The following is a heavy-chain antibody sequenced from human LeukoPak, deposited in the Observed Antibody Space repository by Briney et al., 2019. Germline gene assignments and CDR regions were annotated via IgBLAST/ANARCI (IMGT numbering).Heavy chain of an antibody. CDR2: IIPILGIA. CDR1: GGTFSSYA. J-gene: IGHJ4*02. D-gene: IGHD3-22*01. Sequence: ASVKVSCKASGGTFSSYAISWVRQAPGQGLEWMGRIIPILGIANYAQKFQGRVTMTRDTSTSTVYMELSSLRSEDTAVYYCARGGDDSSGYLDYWGQGTLVTVSS. V-gene: IGHV1-69*04. CDR3: ARGGDDSSGYLDY.